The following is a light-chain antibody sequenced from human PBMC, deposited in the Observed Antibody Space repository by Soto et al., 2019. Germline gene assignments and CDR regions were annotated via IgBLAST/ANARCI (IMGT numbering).Light chain of an antibody. CDR1: QTVNSNF. Sequence: EIVLTQSPGTLSLSPGKRATLSCRASQTVNSNFLAWYQKKPGQAPRLLIYGASSRATGIPDRFSGGGSDTEFTLTIARLAPEDFAVYYCHQYGSSPRTFGQGTKVEVK. CDR3: HQYGSSPRT. J-gene: IGKJ1*01. CDR2: GAS. V-gene: IGKV3-20*01.